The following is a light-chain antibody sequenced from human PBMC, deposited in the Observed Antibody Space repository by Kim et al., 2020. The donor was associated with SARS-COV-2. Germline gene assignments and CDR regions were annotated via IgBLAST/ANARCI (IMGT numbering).Light chain of an antibody. CDR1: SLRKYH. J-gene: IGLJ2*01. Sequence: ALGQTVRITCPGDSLRKYHASWYQQKAGQAPTLVVYGKDNRPSAIPARFSGSTSGATAALTITGAQSEDEADYYCSSRDNDDIRLIFGGGTQLTVL. CDR2: GKD. V-gene: IGLV3-19*01. CDR3: SSRDNDDIRLI.